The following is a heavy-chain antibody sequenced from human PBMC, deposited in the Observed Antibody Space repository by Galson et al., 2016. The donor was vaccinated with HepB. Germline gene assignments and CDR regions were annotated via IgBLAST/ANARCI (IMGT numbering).Heavy chain of an antibody. CDR2: IKSNGETA. Sequence: SMRLSCAASGFTFSNYWMHWVRQAPGQGLVWVSRIKSNGETADYADSVKGRLTISRDNAKNRLFMDMDSLTVEDTAVYFCARTITPAPIPLFDSWGQGTLVTVSS. CDR3: ARTITPAPIPLFDS. D-gene: IGHD3-10*01. J-gene: IGHJ4*02. CDR1: GFTFSNYW. V-gene: IGHV3-74*01.